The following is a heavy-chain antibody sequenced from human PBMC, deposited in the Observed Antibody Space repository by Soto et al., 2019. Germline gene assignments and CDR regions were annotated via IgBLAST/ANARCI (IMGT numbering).Heavy chain of an antibody. V-gene: IGHV3-13*01. CDR2: IGTAGDT. Sequence: GGSLRLSCEASGFTFSGFDMHWVRQPTGKGLEWVSSIGTAGDTYYAVSVKGRFTISRDNAKNSLSPQMNSLRAGDMAVYFCAKSQEMGTQFFESWGQETQVTFP. CDR3: AKSQEMGTQFFES. J-gene: IGHJ4*02. D-gene: IGHD1-1*01. CDR1: GFTFSGFD.